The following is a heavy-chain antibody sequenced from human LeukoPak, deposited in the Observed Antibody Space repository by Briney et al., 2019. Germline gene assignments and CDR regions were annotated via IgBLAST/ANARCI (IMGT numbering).Heavy chain of an antibody. J-gene: IGHJ6*03. Sequence: SETLSLTCTVSGGSIRSSSYNWGWIRQPPGKGLEWIGSIHYAGTTYYNPSLKSRVTMLVDTSKNQFSLKLSSVTAADTAVYYCARTGGSFYFYYYMDVWGKGTTVTVSS. CDR2: IHYAGTT. CDR3: ARTGGSFYFYYYMDV. V-gene: IGHV4-39*07. D-gene: IGHD1-26*01. CDR1: GGSIRSSSYN.